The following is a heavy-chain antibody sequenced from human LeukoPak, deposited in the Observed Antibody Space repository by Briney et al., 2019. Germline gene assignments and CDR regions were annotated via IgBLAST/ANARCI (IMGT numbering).Heavy chain of an antibody. D-gene: IGHD4-17*01. V-gene: IGHV3-7*01. CDR3: ARGRTVLYYGMDV. CDR1: GFTFSNYW. Sequence: GGSLRLSCAASGFTFSNYWMNWVRQAPGKGLEWVASIKHDGSEKYYVDSVKGRFTISRDNAKNSLYLQMNSLRAEDTAVYYCARGRTVLYYGMDVWGQGTTVTVSS. CDR2: IKHDGSEK. J-gene: IGHJ6*02.